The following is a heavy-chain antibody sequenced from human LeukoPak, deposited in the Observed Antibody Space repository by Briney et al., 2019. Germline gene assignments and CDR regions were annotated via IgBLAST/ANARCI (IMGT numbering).Heavy chain of an antibody. J-gene: IGHJ4*02. CDR2: ISSSSSYI. CDR3: ARDRGTGYSSSLVVEGFDY. D-gene: IGHD6-13*01. V-gene: IGHV3-21*01. CDR1: GFTFSTYW. Sequence: GGSLRLSCAASGFTFSTYWMHWVRQAPGKGLEWVSSISSSSSYIYYADSVKGRFTISRDNAKNSLYLQMNSLRAEDTAVYYCARDRGTGYSSSLVVEGFDYWGQGTLVTVSS.